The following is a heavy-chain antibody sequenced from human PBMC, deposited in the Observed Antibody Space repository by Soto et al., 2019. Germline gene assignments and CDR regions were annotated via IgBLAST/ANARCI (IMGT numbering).Heavy chain of an antibody. D-gene: IGHD6-13*01. V-gene: IGHV3-48*03. Sequence: GGSLTLSCTASGFSFSSYEMNWVRQAPGKGLEWVSYISGSGSPIYYAAPVKGRFTISRDNAKNSLYLQMNSLRAEDTAVYYCAREFSGYSNSGMGVWGQGTTVTVSS. J-gene: IGHJ6*02. CDR3: AREFSGYSNSGMGV. CDR2: ISGSGSPI. CDR1: GFSFSSYE.